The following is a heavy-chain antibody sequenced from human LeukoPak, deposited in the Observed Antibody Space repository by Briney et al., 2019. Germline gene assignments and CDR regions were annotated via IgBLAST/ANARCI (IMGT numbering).Heavy chain of an antibody. CDR1: GGSYSGYY. V-gene: IGHV4-34*12. CDR2: IIHSGST. J-gene: IGHJ5*02. D-gene: IGHD3-16*02. Sequence: PSETLSLTCAVYGGSYSGYYWSWMRQPPGKGLEWIGEIIHSGSTNYNPSLKSRVTISVDTSKNQFSLKLSSVTAADTAVYYCARAPYDYVWGSYRLNWFDPWGQGTLVTVSS. CDR3: ARAPYDYVWGSYRLNWFDP.